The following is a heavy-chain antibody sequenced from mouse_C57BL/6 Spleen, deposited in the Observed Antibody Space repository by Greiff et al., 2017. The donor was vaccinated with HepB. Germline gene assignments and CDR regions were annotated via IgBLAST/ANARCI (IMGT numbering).Heavy chain of an antibody. CDR1: GYTFTSYW. CDR3: EKGFFAY. Sequence: QVQLQQPGAELVKPGASVKLSCKASGYTFTSYWMQWVKQRPGQGLEWIGEIDPSDSYTTYNQKFKGKATLTVDTSSSTAYMQLSSLTSEDAAVYYCEKGFFAYWGQGTLVTVSA. J-gene: IGHJ3*01. V-gene: IGHV1-50*01. CDR2: IDPSDSYT.